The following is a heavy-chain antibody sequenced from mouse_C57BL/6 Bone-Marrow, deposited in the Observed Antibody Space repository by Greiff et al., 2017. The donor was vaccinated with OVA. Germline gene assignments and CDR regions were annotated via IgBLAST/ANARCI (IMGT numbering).Heavy chain of an antibody. CDR1: GFNITDDY. V-gene: IGHV14-4*01. J-gene: IGHJ3*01. CDR3: TYDYGLGFAY. Sequence: EVQLQQSGAELVRPGASVKLSCTASGFNITDDYMHWVQQRHGQGLEWIGGIDPENGGTEYASKFQGKATITADKSSNTAYLPLRSLTSEDTAVYYYTYDYGLGFAYWGQGTLVTVSA. CDR2: IDPENGGT. D-gene: IGHD1-2*01.